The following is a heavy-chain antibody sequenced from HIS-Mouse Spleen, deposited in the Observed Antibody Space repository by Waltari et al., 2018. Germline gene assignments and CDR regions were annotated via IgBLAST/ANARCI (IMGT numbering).Heavy chain of an antibody. CDR1: GGTFSSYA. Sequence: QVQLVQSGAEVKKPGSSVKVSCMASGGTFSSYAIRWVRPAPGQGLEWMGGIIPIFGTANYAQKFQGRVTITADESTSTAYMELSSLRSEDTAVYYCARDGRYSSSIYWGQGTLVTVSS. J-gene: IGHJ4*02. D-gene: IGHD6-13*01. V-gene: IGHV1-69*01. CDR2: IIPIFGTA. CDR3: ARDGRYSSSIY.